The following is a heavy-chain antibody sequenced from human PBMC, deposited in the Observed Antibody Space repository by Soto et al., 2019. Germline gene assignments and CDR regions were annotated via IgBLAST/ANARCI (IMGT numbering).Heavy chain of an antibody. CDR1: GGTFSSYA. CDR2: IIPIFGTA. Sequence: SVKVSCKASGGTFSSYAISWVRQAPGQGLEWMGGIIPIFGTANYAQKFQGRVTITADESTSTAYMELSSLRSEDTAVYYCAGADTAMETIDYYYYYGMDVWGQGTTVTVSS. D-gene: IGHD5-18*01. J-gene: IGHJ6*02. V-gene: IGHV1-69*13. CDR3: AGADTAMETIDYYYYYGMDV.